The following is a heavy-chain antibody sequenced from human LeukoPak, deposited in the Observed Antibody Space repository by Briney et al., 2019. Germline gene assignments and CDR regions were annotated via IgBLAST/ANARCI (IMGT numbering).Heavy chain of an antibody. Sequence: GGSLRLSCAASGFTFSTYAMSWVRQAPGKRLEGVSSISSSAYDIFDADSVKGRFTISRDNSKNTLYLQMNSLRAEDTAVYYCAKDEGYCSGGSCYLGAFDIWGQGTMVTVSS. V-gene: IGHV3-23*01. J-gene: IGHJ3*02. CDR2: ISSSAYDI. CDR3: AKDEGYCSGGSCYLGAFDI. CDR1: GFTFSTYA. D-gene: IGHD2-15*01.